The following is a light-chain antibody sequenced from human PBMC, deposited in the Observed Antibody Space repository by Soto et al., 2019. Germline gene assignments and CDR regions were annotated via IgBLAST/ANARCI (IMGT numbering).Light chain of an antibody. CDR1: SSDIYAYNY. CDR2: GVN. Sequence: QSALTQPASVSGSPGQSITITCTGTSSDIYAYNYVSWYQQHPGKAPKVVISGVNIRPSGVSSRFSGSKSGNTASLTISGLQAEDEAEYFCGSYAGSDTFVFGTGTKVSX. V-gene: IGLV2-14*01. J-gene: IGLJ1*01. CDR3: GSYAGSDTFV.